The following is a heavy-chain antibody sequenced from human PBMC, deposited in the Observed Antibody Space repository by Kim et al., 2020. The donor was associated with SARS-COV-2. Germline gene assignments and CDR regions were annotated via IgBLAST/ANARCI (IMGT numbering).Heavy chain of an antibody. CDR2: ISSSSSYI. V-gene: IGHV3-21*01. CDR3: ARDFNYDYVWGNLKPPRGMDV. J-gene: IGHJ6*02. CDR1: GFTFSSYS. D-gene: IGHD3-16*01. Sequence: GGSLRLSCAASGFTFSSYSMNWVRQAPGKGLEWVSSISSSSSYIYYADSVKGRFTISRDNAKNSLYLQMNSLRAEDTAVYYCARDFNYDYVWGNLKPPRGMDVWGQGTTVTVSS.